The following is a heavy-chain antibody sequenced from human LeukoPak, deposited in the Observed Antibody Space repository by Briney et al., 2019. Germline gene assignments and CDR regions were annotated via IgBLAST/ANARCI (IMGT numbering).Heavy chain of an antibody. Sequence: GGSLRLSCAASGFIFTNYNLNWVRQAPGRGLEWISSISGGSTYIYYADSVRGRFTISRDNAKNSVYLQMNSLRGEDTAVYYCARDDVTTNGGVIADSRLFDIWGQGTMVTVSS. CDR3: ARDDVTTNGGVIADSRLFDI. D-gene: IGHD2-8*02. CDR1: GFIFTNYN. V-gene: IGHV3-21*01. CDR2: ISGGSTYI. J-gene: IGHJ3*02.